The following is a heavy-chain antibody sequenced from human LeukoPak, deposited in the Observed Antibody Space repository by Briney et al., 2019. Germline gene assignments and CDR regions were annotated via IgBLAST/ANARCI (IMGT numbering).Heavy chain of an antibody. V-gene: IGHV4-39*07. D-gene: IGHD2-15*01. CDR3: ARALFTPLRLVSNWFDP. J-gene: IGHJ5*02. CDR2: IYYSGST. Sequence: PSETLSLTCTVSGGSISSSSYYWGWIRQPPGKGLEWIGSIYYSGSTYYNPSLKSRVTISVDTSKNQFSLKLSSVPAADTAVYYCARALFTPLRLVSNWFDPWGQGTLVTVSS. CDR1: GGSISSSSYY.